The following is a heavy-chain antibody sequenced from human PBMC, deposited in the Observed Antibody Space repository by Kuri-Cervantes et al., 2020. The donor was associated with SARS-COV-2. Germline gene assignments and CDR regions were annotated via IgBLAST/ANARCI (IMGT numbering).Heavy chain of an antibody. Sequence: GESLKISCAASGFTFSSYGMHWVRQAPGKGLEWVAVIWYDGSNKYYADSVKGRFTISRDNSKNTLYLQMNSLRAEDTAVYYCAKDGCSSTSCYMGYYFDYWGQGTRVTCYS. CDR2: IWYDGSNK. CDR3: AKDGCSSTSCYMGYYFDY. D-gene: IGHD2-2*02. CDR1: GFTFSSYG. J-gene: IGHJ4*02. V-gene: IGHV3-33*06.